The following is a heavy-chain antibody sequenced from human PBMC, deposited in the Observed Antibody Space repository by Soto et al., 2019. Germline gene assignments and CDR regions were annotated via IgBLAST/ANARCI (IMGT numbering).Heavy chain of an antibody. Sequence: EVQLLESGGGLVQSGGSLRLSCAASGFSFSTYAVSWVRQAPGRGLEWVSGISDSGGTTHYADSVKGRFTISRDKSKNALYLQMNRLRVEDTAVYYCAEDAPEYGNYYFDYWGQGTLVTVSS. CDR3: AEDAPEYGNYYFDY. CDR1: GFSFSTYA. J-gene: IGHJ4*02. D-gene: IGHD4-17*01. CDR2: ISDSGGTT. V-gene: IGHV3-23*01.